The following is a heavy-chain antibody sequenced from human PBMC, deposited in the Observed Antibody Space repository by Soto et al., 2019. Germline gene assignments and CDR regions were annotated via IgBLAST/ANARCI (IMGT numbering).Heavy chain of an antibody. D-gene: IGHD2-2*01. CDR2: IGESGTPT. CDR1: GFTFSSYA. J-gene: IGHJ6*02. V-gene: IGHV3-23*01. Sequence: EVQLLESGGGLVQPGGSLRLSCAASGFTFSSYAMKWVRQAPGKGLEWVSLIGESGTPTYYADSVKGRFTISRDNSGNTLFLEMDSLRAEDTAVYYCARYIPGVRYYGMDVWGQGTTVTLSS. CDR3: ARYIPGVRYYGMDV.